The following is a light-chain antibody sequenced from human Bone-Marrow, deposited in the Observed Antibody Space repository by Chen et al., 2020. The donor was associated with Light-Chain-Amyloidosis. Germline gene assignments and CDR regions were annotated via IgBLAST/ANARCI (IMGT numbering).Light chain of an antibody. CDR1: SSDVGCYNS. CDR3: SSYAGSNNLV. V-gene: IGLV2-8*01. J-gene: IGLJ3*02. CDR2: GVS. Sequence: QPAPTQPPSASGPPGESVTISCTGTSSDVGCYNSFSWYQQHPGKAPKLLIYGVSKRPSGVPVRFSGSKSGNTASLSVSGLQAEDEADYFCSSYAGSNNLVFGGGTKLTVL.